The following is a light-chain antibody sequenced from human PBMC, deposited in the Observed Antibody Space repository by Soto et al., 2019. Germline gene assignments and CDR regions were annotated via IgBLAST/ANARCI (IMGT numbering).Light chain of an antibody. CDR1: QTVSSNF. CDR2: DAS. CDR3: QFYGDPSKT. V-gene: IGKV3-20*01. J-gene: IGKJ1*01. Sequence: EIVLTQSPGTLSLSPGERGTLSCRASQTVSSNFLDWYQQKPGQAPRLLIFDASTRATGIPDRFTGSGSGTDFTLTISRLEPEDFAVYYCQFYGDPSKTFGQGTKVEIK.